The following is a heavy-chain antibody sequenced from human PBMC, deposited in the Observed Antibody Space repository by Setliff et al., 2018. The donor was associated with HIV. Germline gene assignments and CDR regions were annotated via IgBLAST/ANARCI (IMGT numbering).Heavy chain of an antibody. Sequence: SETLSLTCTVSGGSISSFYWTWIRQPPGKGLEWIGYIYYSGSTNYNPSLKSRLTISIDTSKNQVSLKLSSVTAADTAVYYCARAGSYGWDYWGQGTLVTVSS. J-gene: IGHJ4*02. CDR2: IYYSGST. V-gene: IGHV4-59*01. CDR1: GGSISSFY. CDR3: ARAGSYGWDY. D-gene: IGHD5-18*01.